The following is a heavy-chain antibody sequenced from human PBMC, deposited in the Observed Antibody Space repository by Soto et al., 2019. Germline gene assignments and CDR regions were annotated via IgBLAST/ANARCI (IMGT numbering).Heavy chain of an antibody. CDR2: IYYSGST. CDR1: GGSMSSYY. Sequence: SETLSLTCTVSGGSMSSYYWSWIRQPPGKGLEWIGNIYYSGSTNYNPSLKSRVTISVDTSKNQFSLKLSSVTAADTAVYYCARAGLGYSGYYQFDPWGQGTLVTVS. CDR3: ARAGLGYSGYYQFDP. V-gene: IGHV4-59*01. J-gene: IGHJ5*02. D-gene: IGHD5-12*01.